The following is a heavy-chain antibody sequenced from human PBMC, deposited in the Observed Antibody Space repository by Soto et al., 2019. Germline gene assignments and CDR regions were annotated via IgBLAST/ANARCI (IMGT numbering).Heavy chain of an antibody. CDR3: ARRARPDFYYMDV. J-gene: IGHJ6*03. Sequence: EVQLAESGGGLAQPGGSLRLPWAASGFTLSGYAMDWVRQAPGKGLEYVSGISSNGVGTYYANSVQGRFTISRDNSKNTVYLQMGSLRPEDMAVYYCARRARPDFYYMDVWGKGTTVTVSS. CDR2: ISSNGVGT. D-gene: IGHD6-6*01. V-gene: IGHV3-64*01. CDR1: GFTLSGYA.